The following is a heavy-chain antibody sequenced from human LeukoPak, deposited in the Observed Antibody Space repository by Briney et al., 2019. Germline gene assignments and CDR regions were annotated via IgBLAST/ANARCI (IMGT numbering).Heavy chain of an antibody. Sequence: PGGSLRLSCAASGFTFSSYWMHWVRQAPGKGLVWVSRIDSDGSSTKYADSVKGRFTISRDNAKDSLYLQMNSLRAEDAAVYYCAKCSGGNCYHSDDHWGQGTLVTVSP. V-gene: IGHV3-74*03. CDR1: GFTFSSYW. D-gene: IGHD2-15*01. J-gene: IGHJ5*02. CDR2: IDSDGSST. CDR3: AKCSGGNCYHSDDH.